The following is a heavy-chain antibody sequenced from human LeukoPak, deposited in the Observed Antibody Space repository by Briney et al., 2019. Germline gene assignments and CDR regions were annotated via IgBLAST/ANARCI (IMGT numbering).Heavy chain of an antibody. D-gene: IGHD3-10*01. CDR1: GFTFSTYF. J-gene: IGHJ3*02. CDR2: IASDGSHT. CDR3: ARERQDTIVHSGAFDI. V-gene: IGHV3-30-3*01. Sequence: PGGSLRLSRAASGFTFSTYFMHWVRQAPGKGLEWVAVIASDGSHTFYVESVKGRFTISRDNSKNTLYLQMNSLRAEDTAVYFCARERQDTIVHSGAFDIWGQGTIVTVSS.